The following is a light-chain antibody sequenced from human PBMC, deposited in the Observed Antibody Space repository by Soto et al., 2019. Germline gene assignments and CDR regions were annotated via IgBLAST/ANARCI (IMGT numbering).Light chain of an antibody. J-gene: IGLJ1*01. CDR1: SRDVGGYNY. Sequence: QSALTQPASVSGSPGQSITISCTGTSRDVGGYNYVSWYQHHPGEVPKLMIFEVTKRPSGVSNRFSGSKSGTTASLTISVLQAEDEADYFCNSYTTSGTYVFGSGTKLTVL. V-gene: IGLV2-14*01. CDR2: EVT. CDR3: NSYTTSGTYV.